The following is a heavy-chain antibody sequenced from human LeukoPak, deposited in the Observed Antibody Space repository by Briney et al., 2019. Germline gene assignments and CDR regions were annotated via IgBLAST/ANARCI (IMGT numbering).Heavy chain of an antibody. Sequence: SETLSLTCGVYGGSFSGYYWSWIRQPPGKGLEWIGEINHSGSTNYNPSLKSRVTISVDTSKNQFSLKLSSVTAADTAVYYCARRLIFGVVTTIDYWGQGTLVTVSS. D-gene: IGHD3-3*01. CDR1: GGSFSGYY. V-gene: IGHV4-34*01. CDR2: INHSGST. J-gene: IGHJ4*02. CDR3: ARRLIFGVVTTIDY.